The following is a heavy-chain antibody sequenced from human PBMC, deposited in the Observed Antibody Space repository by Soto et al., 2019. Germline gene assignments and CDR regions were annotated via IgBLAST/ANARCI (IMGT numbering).Heavy chain of an antibody. CDR2: INSDGSST. CDR3: ARDQHLDDYIWGSYLPILDY. V-gene: IGHV3-74*01. J-gene: IGHJ4*02. CDR1: GFNFSGYW. D-gene: IGHD3-16*02. Sequence: PLRLQRLSCAASGFNFSGYWVHWVRQAPGKGLVWVSRINSDGSSTSYADSVKGRFTISRDNAKKTLYLQLHSLRAEDTGASSCARDQHLDDYIWGSYLPILDYRGQGTLVTVSS.